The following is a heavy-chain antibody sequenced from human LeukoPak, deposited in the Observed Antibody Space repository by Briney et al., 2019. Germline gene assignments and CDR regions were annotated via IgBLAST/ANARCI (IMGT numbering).Heavy chain of an antibody. CDR1: GFTFSSYE. J-gene: IGHJ3*02. CDR3: ARERRPGIAAAGTGGDAFDI. Sequence: GGSLRLSCAASGFTFSSYEMNWVRQAPGKGLEWVSYISSSGSTIYYADSVKGRFTISRDNAKNSLYLQINSLRAEDTAVYYCARERRPGIAAAGTGGDAFDIWGQGTMVTVSS. CDR2: ISSSGSTI. V-gene: IGHV3-48*03. D-gene: IGHD6-13*01.